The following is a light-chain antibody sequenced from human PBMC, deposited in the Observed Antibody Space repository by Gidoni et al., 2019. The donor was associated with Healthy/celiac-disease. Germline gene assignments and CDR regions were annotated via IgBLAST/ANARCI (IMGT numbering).Light chain of an antibody. CDR3: QQRRNWLGPLT. V-gene: IGKV3-11*01. CDR2: DAS. Sequence: EIVLTQSPATLSLSPGERATLSCRASQSVSSYLAWYQQKPGQAPRLLIYDASNRAPGIPARFSGSGSGTDFTLTNSSLEPEDLAVYYCQQRRNWLGPLTFXGXTKVEIK. J-gene: IGKJ4*01. CDR1: QSVSSY.